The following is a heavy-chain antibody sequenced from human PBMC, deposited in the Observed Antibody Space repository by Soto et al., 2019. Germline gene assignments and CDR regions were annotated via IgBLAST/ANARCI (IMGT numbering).Heavy chain of an antibody. V-gene: IGHV4-31*03. J-gene: IGHJ5*02. CDR2: FYSSGSI. CDR3: ARMYSSGSGWFHP. Sequence: SETLSLTCFVSGYSITAGGYYWSWIRHHPGKGLEWIGSFYSSGSIIYNPSLRSRVSISGDTSSNQFSMSLTSVTAADTARYYCARMYSSGSGWFHPWGQGTLVT. D-gene: IGHD6-19*01. CDR1: GYSITAGGYY.